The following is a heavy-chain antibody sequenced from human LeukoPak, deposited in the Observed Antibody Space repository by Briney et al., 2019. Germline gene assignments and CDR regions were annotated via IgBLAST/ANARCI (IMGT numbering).Heavy chain of an antibody. CDR3: VRVGEGSLPYYQDFFDI. V-gene: IGHV1-18*01. Sequence: ASVKVSCKTSGYTFTSYCISWVRQAPGQGLEWMGWINAYNGNTNYAQKLQGRVTMTRDPSTSTVYCDLRSLRSEYTAVFSCVRVGEGSLPYYQDFFDIWGQGTMVTVSS. J-gene: IGHJ3*02. D-gene: IGHD3-22*01. CDR2: INAYNGNT. CDR1: GYTFTSYC.